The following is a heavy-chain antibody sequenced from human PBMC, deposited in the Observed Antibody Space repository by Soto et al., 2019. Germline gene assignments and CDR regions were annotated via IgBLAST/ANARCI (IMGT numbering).Heavy chain of an antibody. CDR2: INPATGAA. CDR1: GYPVTAYY. Sequence: QLHLVQSGAVVKKPGASVTVSCSASGYPVTAYYMHWVRQAPGRGLEWMGGINPATGAAKYTQTFRGRVTMTGDTSTSTVFMELGGLTSEDTAVFYLARGGGVGVAGSAAFDMWGQGTLVTVSS. J-gene: IGHJ3*02. CDR3: ARGGGVGVAGSAAFDM. D-gene: IGHD3-3*01. V-gene: IGHV1-2*02.